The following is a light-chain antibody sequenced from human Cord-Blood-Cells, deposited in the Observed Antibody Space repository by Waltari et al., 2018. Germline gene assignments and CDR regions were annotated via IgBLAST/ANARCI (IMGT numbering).Light chain of an antibody. CDR3: SSYTSSSTWV. CDR2: DVS. CDR1: SSDVGGYNY. Sequence: QSALTQPASVSGSPGQSITISCTGTSSDVGGYNYVSWYQQPPGKAPKLMIYDVSKRPSGVTNRCSGSKSGNEASRTISGLQAEDEADYYCSSYTSSSTWVFGGGTKLTVL. J-gene: IGLJ3*02. V-gene: IGLV2-14*01.